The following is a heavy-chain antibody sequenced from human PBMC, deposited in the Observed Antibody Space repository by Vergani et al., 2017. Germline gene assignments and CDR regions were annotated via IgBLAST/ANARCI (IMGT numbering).Heavy chain of an antibody. J-gene: IGHJ4*02. CDR3: ARETRDTPSSLDY. CDR1: SFKLGDYG. D-gene: IGHD5-24*01. CDR2: TWYEGNNN. V-gene: IGHV3-33*01. Sequence: QVQLVESGGGVVQPGRSLRLSCTPSSFKLGDYGMHWVRQAPGRGLEWVSMTWYEGNNNYYADSLKGRFTISKDISKNTLYLQMNNLRGDDTAVYYCARETRDTPSSLDYWGQGTLVTVSS.